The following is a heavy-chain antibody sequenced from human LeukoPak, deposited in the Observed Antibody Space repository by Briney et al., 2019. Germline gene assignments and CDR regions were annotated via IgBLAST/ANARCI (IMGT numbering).Heavy chain of an antibody. CDR3: ATDTEYYYYYGMDV. J-gene: IGHJ6*02. CDR1: GGSISSGGYY. V-gene: IGHV4-31*03. CDR2: IYYSGST. Sequence: PSQTLSLTCTVSGGSISSGGYYWSWIRQHPGKGLEWIGYIYYSGSTYYNPSLKSRVTISVDTSKNQFSLKLSSVTAADTAVYCCATDTEYYYYYGMDVWGQGTTVTVSS. D-gene: IGHD5-18*01.